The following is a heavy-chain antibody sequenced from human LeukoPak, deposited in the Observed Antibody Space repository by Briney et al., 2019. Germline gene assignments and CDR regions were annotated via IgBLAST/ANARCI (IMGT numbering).Heavy chain of an antibody. D-gene: IGHD2-2*01. Sequence: PGGSLRLSCAASGFTFSSYWMSWVRQAPGKGLEWVANIKQDGSEKYYVDSVKGRFTISRDNAKNSLYLQMNSLRAEDTAVYYCARDNSGVVVVPAALWYYYYYMDVWGKGTTVTISS. CDR1: GFTFSSYW. CDR3: ARDNSGVVVVPAALWYYYYYMDV. V-gene: IGHV3-7*01. J-gene: IGHJ6*03. CDR2: IKQDGSEK.